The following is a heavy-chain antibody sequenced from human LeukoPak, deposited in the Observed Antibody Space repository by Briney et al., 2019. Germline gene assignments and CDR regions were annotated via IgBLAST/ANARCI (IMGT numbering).Heavy chain of an antibody. D-gene: IGHD3-16*02. CDR1: GFTFSSYE. Sequence: GGSLRLSCAASGFTFSSYEMNWVRQAPGKGLEWVSYISSSGSTIYYADSVKGRFTISRDNSKNTLYLQMNSLRAEDTAVYYCAKGDYDYVWGSYRYDYWGQGTLVTVSS. CDR2: ISSSGSTI. CDR3: AKGDYDYVWGSYRYDY. J-gene: IGHJ4*02. V-gene: IGHV3-48*03.